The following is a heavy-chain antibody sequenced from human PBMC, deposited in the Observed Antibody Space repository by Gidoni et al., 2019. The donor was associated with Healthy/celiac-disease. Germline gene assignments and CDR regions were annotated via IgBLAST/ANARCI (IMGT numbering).Heavy chain of an antibody. CDR2: IRYDGSNK. CDR3: AKDPAGDFWSGYFDY. D-gene: IGHD3-3*01. V-gene: IGHV3-30*02. J-gene: IGHJ4*02. Sequence: QVQLVESGGGVVQPGGSLRLSCAASGFTFSSYGMHWVRQAPGKGLEWVALIRYDGSNKYYADSVKGRFTISRDNSKNTLYLQMNSLRAEDTAVYYCAKDPAGDFWSGYFDYWGQGTLVTVSS. CDR1: GFTFSSYG.